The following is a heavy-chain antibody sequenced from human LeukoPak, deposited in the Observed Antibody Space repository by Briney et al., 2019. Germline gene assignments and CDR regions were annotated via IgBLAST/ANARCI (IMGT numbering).Heavy chain of an antibody. CDR3: ARHVLSPKKLIDY. Sequence: GESLKISCKGSGYSFTSYWIGWVRQMPGKGLEWMGIIYPGDSDTRYSPSFQGQVTISADKSISAAYLQWSSLKASDTAMYYCARHVLSPKKLIDYWGQGTLVTVSS. CDR1: GYSFTSYW. V-gene: IGHV5-51*01. J-gene: IGHJ4*02. CDR2: IYPGDSDT. D-gene: IGHD2/OR15-2a*01.